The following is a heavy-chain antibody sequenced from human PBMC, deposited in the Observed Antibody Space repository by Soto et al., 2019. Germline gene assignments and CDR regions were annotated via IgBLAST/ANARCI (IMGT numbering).Heavy chain of an antibody. J-gene: IGHJ5*02. V-gene: IGHV3-20*01. CDR2: SNSNGDKT. Sequence: EVLLVESGGGVVWPGGSLRLSCAASGFTFDDYGMSWVRQVPGKGLEWVSGSNSNGDKTGYADSVKGRFTISRDNAKNSLYLQMNSLRVEDTALYHCAREYGSGSYPPWFDPWGQGTLVTVSS. CDR3: AREYGSGSYPPWFDP. D-gene: IGHD3-10*01. CDR1: GFTFDDYG.